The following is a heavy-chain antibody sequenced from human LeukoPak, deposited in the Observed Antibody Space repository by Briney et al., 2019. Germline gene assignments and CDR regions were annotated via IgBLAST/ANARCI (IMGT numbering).Heavy chain of an antibody. V-gene: IGHV3-30*02. J-gene: IGHJ5*02. D-gene: IGHD2-21*01. CDR2: IRSGGSIQ. Sequence: GGSLRLSCAASGFTFISSAMQWVRQAPGKGLEWEAFIRSGGSIQDYGDSVKGRFTISRDNSRNTVYLQMNSLRFEDTAVYYCASGVIADNHWGQGTRVTVSS. CDR1: GFTFISSA. CDR3: ASGVIADNH.